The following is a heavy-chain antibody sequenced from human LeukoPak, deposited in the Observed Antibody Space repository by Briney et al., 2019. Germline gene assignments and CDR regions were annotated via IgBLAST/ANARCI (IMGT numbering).Heavy chain of an antibody. CDR1: GGTFSSYA. CDR3: ARSGSYRAEYFQH. J-gene: IGHJ1*01. Sequence: ASVKVSCKASGGTFSSYAISWVRQAPGQGLEWMGGIIPIFGAANYAQKFQGRVTITTDESTSTAYMELSSLRSEDTAVYYCARSGSYRAEYFQHWGQGTLVTVSS. V-gene: IGHV1-69*05. CDR2: IIPIFGAA. D-gene: IGHD1-26*01.